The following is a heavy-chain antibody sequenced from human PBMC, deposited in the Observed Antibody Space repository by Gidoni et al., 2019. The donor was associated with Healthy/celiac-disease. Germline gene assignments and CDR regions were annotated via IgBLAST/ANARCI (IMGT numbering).Heavy chain of an antibody. CDR1: GGSISSSSYY. V-gene: IGHV4-39*01. D-gene: IGHD3-10*01. Sequence: QLQLQESGPGLVKPSENLSLTCNVSGGSISSSSYYWGWIRQPPGKGLEWIGSIYYSGSTYYNPSLKSRVTISVDTSKNQFSLKLSSVTAADTAVYYCARVIRGSFGPWGQGTLVTVSS. J-gene: IGHJ5*02. CDR3: ARVIRGSFGP. CDR2: IYYSGST.